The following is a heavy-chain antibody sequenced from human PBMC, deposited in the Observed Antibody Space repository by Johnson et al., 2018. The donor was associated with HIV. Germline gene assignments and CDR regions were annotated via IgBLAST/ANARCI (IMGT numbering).Heavy chain of an antibody. J-gene: IGHJ3*02. CDR3: VRGGATSYDAFDI. Sequence: VQLVESGGGLVQPGGSLRLSCVASGFTFSSYDMHWVRQATGKGLEWVSGIGTAGDTYYPVSVKVRFTISRENAKTSLYLQMNSLRVGDTAVYYCVRGGATSYDAFDIWGQGTMVTVSS. CDR2: IGTAGDT. D-gene: IGHD1-26*01. CDR1: GFTFSSYD. V-gene: IGHV3-13*01.